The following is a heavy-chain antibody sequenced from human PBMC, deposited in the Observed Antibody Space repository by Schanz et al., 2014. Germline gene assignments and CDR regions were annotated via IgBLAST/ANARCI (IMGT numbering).Heavy chain of an antibody. Sequence: AQLMESGGGVVQPGTSLILSCSVSGFSLNTYGIHWFRQPAGKGLEWVSYISGTTTYTNYADSVKGRFTISRDNAKNSLYLQMNSLRAEDTAVYYCARAHGNNWYGKGLDYWGQGTQVTVSS. V-gene: IGHV3-21*05. CDR1: GFSLNTYG. D-gene: IGHD1-1*01. J-gene: IGHJ4*02. CDR2: ISGTTTYT. CDR3: ARAHGNNWYGKGLDY.